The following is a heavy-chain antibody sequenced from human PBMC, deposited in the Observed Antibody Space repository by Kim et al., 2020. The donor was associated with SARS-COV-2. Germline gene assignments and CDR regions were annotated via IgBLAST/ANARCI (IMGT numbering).Heavy chain of an antibody. CDR2: INHSGST. V-gene: IGHV4-34*01. J-gene: IGHJ4*02. CDR3: ARVGAAADFDY. CDR1: GGSFSGYY. D-gene: IGHD6-13*01. Sequence: SETLSLTCAVYGGSFSGYYWSWIRQPPGKGLEWIGEINHSGSTNYNPSLKSRVTISVDTSKNQFSLKLSSVTAADTAVYYCARVGAAADFDYWGQGTLVT.